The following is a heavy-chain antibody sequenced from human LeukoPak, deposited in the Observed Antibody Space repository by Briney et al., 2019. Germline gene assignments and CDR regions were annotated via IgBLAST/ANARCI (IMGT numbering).Heavy chain of an antibody. V-gene: IGHV3-23*01. D-gene: IGHD3-22*01. Sequence: PGGSLRLSCTASGFTLSSYEMSWIRQASGKGLEWVSSVDYSGGDTHYADSVMGRFTISRDNSKNTLYLQLNSLSADDTAVYYCAKSNGYGLIDIWGQGTMVTVSS. CDR3: AKSNGYGLIDI. CDR2: VDYSGGDT. J-gene: IGHJ3*02. CDR1: GFTLSSYE.